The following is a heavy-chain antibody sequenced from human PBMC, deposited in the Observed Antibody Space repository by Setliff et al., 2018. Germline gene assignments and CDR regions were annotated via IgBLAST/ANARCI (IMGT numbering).Heavy chain of an antibody. D-gene: IGHD6-6*01. J-gene: IGHJ5*02. Sequence: PGGSLRLSCAASGFTFSDSAVHWVRQASGKGLEWVGRIRAKVSDYATAYAASLKGRFTISRDDSKNTAYLQMNSLETEDTALYYCIRPQTPDDDHSNWFDPWGQGTLVTVSS. CDR2: IRAKVSDYAT. CDR1: GFTFSDSA. V-gene: IGHV3-73*01. CDR3: IRPQTPDDDHSNWFDP.